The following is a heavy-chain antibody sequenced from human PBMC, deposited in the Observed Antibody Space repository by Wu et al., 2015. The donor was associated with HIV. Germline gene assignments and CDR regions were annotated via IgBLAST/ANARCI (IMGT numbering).Heavy chain of an antibody. J-gene: IGHJ3*02. Sequence: QVQLVQPGAEVKKPGSSVRVSCKASGGPFSSYTIGWVRQAPGQGLEWMGGIIPIFNTPNYAQKFQGRVTITADDSTSTAYMELSSLTSEDTAVYYCAKEGGLLPAARCTFDIWGQGTMVTVSS. CDR2: IIPIFNTP. D-gene: IGHD2-2*01. V-gene: IGHV1-69*12. CDR1: GGPFSSYT. CDR3: AKEGGLLPAARCTFDI.